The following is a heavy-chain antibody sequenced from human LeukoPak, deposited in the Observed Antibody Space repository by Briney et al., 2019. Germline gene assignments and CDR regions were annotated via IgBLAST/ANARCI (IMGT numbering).Heavy chain of an antibody. CDR3: ARGARPGRSNKTFDY. CDR2: ISYDGSNK. V-gene: IGHV3-30-3*01. CDR1: GFTFSSYA. D-gene: IGHD1-26*01. J-gene: IGHJ4*02. Sequence: GGSLRLSCAASGFTFSSYAMYWVRQAPGKGLEWVAVISYDGSNKYYADSVKGRFTISRDNSKNTLYLQMNSLRAEDTAVYYCARGARPGRSNKTFDYWGQGTLVTVSS.